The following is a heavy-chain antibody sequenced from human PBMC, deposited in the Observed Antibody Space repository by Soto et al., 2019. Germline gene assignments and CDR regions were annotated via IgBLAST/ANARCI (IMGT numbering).Heavy chain of an antibody. CDR2: IYYSGST. Sequence: SETLSLTCTVSGGSISSYYLSWIRQPPGKGLEWIGYIYYSGSTNYNPSLKSRVTISVDTSKNQFSLKLSSVTAADTAVYYCARESGQQLHYWGQGTMVTVYS. CDR1: GGSISSYY. V-gene: IGHV4-59*01. D-gene: IGHD6-13*01. CDR3: ARESGQQLHY. J-gene: IGHJ4*02.